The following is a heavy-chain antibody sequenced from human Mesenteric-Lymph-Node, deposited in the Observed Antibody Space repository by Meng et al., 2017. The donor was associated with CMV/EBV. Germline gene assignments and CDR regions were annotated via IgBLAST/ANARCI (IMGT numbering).Heavy chain of an antibody. J-gene: IGHJ4*02. Sequence: LTWAASGFTFSGHWIHWVRQAPGKGLVWVSRLSSDGRTTSYADSVQGRFTISGDNAKNTAYLQMNSLRAEDTAVYFCATSDYGSVYYWGQGALVTVSS. V-gene: IGHV3-74*01. D-gene: IGHD3-10*01. CDR1: GFTFSGHW. CDR3: ATSDYGSVYY. CDR2: LSSDGRTT.